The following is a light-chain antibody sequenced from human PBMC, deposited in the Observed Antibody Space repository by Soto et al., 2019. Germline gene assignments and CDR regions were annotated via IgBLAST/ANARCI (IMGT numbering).Light chain of an antibody. CDR1: QSVSSSY. CDR2: GAS. V-gene: IGKV3-20*01. Sequence: EIVLTQSPGTLSLSPGERATLSCRASQSVSSSYLAWYQQKPGQAPRLLIYGASSRATGIPDRFRGSGSGTDFTLTISRLEPEDYAAYYCHQYASSPTFGQGTKVEIK. J-gene: IGKJ1*01. CDR3: HQYASSPT.